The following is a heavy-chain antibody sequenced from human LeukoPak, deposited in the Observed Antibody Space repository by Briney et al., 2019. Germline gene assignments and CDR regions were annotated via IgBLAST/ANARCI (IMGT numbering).Heavy chain of an antibody. CDR2: ISASGGST. CDR3: AKDQRWESPHYLDS. V-gene: IGHV3-23*01. J-gene: IGHJ4*02. Sequence: SGGSLRLSCAASGFTFSSSAMSWVRQVPGQGLEWVSGISASGGSTYYADSVRGRFTISRDNSKNTLYVQMNSLRDEDTAVYYFAKDQRWESPHYLDSWGQGTLVTVSS. CDR1: GFTFSSSA. D-gene: IGHD1-26*01.